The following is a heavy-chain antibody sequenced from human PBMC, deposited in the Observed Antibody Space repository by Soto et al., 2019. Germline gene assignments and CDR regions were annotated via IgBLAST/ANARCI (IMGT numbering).Heavy chain of an antibody. Sequence: GGSLRLSCAASGFTFSSYAMGWVHQGPGKGLEWVAVVSIGGSTHYADSVRGRFTISRDNSKNTLSLQMNSLTAEDTAVYFCAKRRGAGGHFDYWGQGALVTVYS. CDR2: VSIGGST. V-gene: IGHV3-23*01. CDR3: AKRRGAGGHFDY. D-gene: IGHD2-15*01. CDR1: GFTFSSYA. J-gene: IGHJ4*02.